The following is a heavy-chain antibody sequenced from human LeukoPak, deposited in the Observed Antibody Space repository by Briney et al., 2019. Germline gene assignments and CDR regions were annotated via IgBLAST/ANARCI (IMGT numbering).Heavy chain of an antibody. Sequence: PGGSLRLSCAASGFTFRSYAMSWVRQAPGKGLEWVSGFGGSDGSTYYADSVKGRFTISRDNSKNTLYLQMISLRAEDTAIYYCAKRGAEVGATVAPGDYWGQGTLVTVSS. CDR2: FGGSDGST. CDR3: AKRGAEVGATVAPGDY. CDR1: GFTFRSYA. J-gene: IGHJ4*02. V-gene: IGHV3-23*01. D-gene: IGHD1-26*01.